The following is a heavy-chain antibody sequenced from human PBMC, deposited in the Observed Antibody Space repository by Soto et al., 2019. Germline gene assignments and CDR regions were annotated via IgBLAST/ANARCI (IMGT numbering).Heavy chain of an antibody. V-gene: IGHV1-3*01. CDR2: MNGGNGNT. Sequence: QVQLVQSGAEVKRPGASVKVFCKASGYTFTTHTMHWVRQAPGQGLEWMGWMNGGNGNTKYSQKFQGRVTFTRDTFASTAYMELSSLRSEDMAVYYCTRLETDYWGQGTLVTVSS. CDR3: TRLETDY. J-gene: IGHJ4*02. CDR1: GYTFTTHT.